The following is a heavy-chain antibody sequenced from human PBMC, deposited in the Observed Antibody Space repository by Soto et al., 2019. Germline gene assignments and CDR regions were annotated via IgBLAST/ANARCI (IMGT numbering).Heavy chain of an antibody. Sequence: GGSLRLSCAASGFTFSPYSMNWVRQAPGKGLEWVSSISSTSSYIFYADSLKGRFTISRDNAKNSLCLQMNSLRAEDTAVYYCSRSLKQRSWFDPWGQGTLVTVSS. CDR3: SRSLKQRSWFDP. CDR1: GFTFSPYS. J-gene: IGHJ5*02. CDR2: ISSTSSYI. D-gene: IGHD6-25*01. V-gene: IGHV3-21*01.